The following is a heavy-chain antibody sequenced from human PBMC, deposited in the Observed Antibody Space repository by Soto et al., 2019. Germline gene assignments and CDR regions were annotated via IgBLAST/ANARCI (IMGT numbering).Heavy chain of an antibody. CDR2: ISAYNGNT. CDR3: ARGCSSTSCYWDNWFDP. CDR1: GYTFTSYG. Sequence: EASVKVSCKASGYTFTSYGISWVRQAPGQGLEWMGWISAYNGNTNYAQKLQGRVTMTTDTSTSTAYMELRSLRSDDTAVYYCARGCSSTSCYWDNWFDPWGQGTLVTVSS. V-gene: IGHV1-18*04. J-gene: IGHJ5*02. D-gene: IGHD2-2*01.